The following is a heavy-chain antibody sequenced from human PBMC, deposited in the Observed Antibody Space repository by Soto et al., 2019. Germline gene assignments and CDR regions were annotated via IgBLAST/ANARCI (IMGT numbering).Heavy chain of an antibody. J-gene: IGHJ4*02. Sequence: DVQLVESGGGLVRPGGSLRLSCAASGFTFNIYSMNWVRQAPGKGLEWVSYISSSSSTIYYADSVKGRFTISRDNAKNSLYLQMNSLRAEDTAVYYSVRIGGGSPGDYWDQGTLVTVSS. CDR1: GFTFNIYS. CDR3: VRIGGGSPGDY. CDR2: ISSSSSTI. V-gene: IGHV3-48*01.